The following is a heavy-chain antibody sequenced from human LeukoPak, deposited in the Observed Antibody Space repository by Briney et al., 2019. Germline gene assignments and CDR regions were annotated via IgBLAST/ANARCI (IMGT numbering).Heavy chain of an antibody. CDR1: GGSISYGNYY. V-gene: IGHV4-61*02. CDR3: AEDSSGYYSSFQH. CDR2: FYTSGST. D-gene: IGHD3-22*01. Sequence: SETLSLTCTVPGGSISYGNYYWSWIRQPAGKGLEWIGRFYTSGSTTYNPSLKSRVTISVDTSKNQLSLKLSSVTAADTAIYYCAEDSSGYYSSFQHWGQGTLVTVSS. J-gene: IGHJ1*01.